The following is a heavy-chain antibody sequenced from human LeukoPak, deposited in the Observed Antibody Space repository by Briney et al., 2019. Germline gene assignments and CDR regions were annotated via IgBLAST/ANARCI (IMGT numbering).Heavy chain of an antibody. D-gene: IGHD3-3*01. CDR1: GFTFSSYG. CDR2: ISSSGSTI. V-gene: IGHV3-48*04. Sequence: GGSLRLSCAASGFTFSSYGMHWVRQAPGKGLEWVSYISSSGSTIYYADSVKGRFTISRGNAKNSLYLQMNSLRAEDTAVYYCARGEFWSGYYLDYWGQGTLVTVSS. CDR3: ARGEFWSGYYLDY. J-gene: IGHJ4*02.